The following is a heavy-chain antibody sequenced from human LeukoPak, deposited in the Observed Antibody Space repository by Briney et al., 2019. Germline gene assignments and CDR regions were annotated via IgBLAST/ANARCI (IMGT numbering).Heavy chain of an antibody. D-gene: IGHD6-13*01. V-gene: IGHV4-59*01. Sequence: SETLSLTCTVSGGSISSYYWSWIRQPPGKGLEWIGYIYYSGSTNYNPSLKSRVTISVDTSKNQFSLKQSSVTAADTAVYYCARDPDIAAAGYFDYWGQGTLVTVSS. CDR3: ARDPDIAAAGYFDY. CDR2: IYYSGST. CDR1: GGSISSYY. J-gene: IGHJ4*02.